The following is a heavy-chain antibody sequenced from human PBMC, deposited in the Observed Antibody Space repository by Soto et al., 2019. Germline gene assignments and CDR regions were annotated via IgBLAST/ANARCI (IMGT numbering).Heavy chain of an antibody. V-gene: IGHV4-39*01. Sequence: SETLSLTCTVSGGSISSSNYYLGWIRQPPGKGPEWIGSIYYSGSTYYNPSLKSRVTISVDTSKNQFSLKLSSVTAADTAVYYCATQEVGGSYVYTFDPWGQGTLVTVS. CDR3: ATQEVGGSYVYTFDP. CDR1: GGSISSSNYY. CDR2: IYYSGST. D-gene: IGHD1-26*01. J-gene: IGHJ5*02.